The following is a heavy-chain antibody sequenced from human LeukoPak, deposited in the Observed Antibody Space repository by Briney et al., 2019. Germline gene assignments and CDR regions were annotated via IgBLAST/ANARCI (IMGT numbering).Heavy chain of an antibody. CDR3: AKEEYYYGSGSYLGFDY. CDR2: ISGSGGAT. J-gene: IGHJ4*02. D-gene: IGHD3-10*01. CDR1: GFTFSSYA. V-gene: IGHV3-23*01. Sequence: GSLRLSCAASGFTFSSYAMSWVRQALGKGLEWVSAISGSGGATYYADSVKGRFTISRDNSKNTLYLQMNSLRAEDTAVYYCAKEEYYYGSGSYLGFDYWGQGTLVTASS.